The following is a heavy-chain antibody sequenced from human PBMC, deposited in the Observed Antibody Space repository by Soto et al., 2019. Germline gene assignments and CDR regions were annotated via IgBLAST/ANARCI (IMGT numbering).Heavy chain of an antibody. D-gene: IGHD3-22*01. CDR2: IYSGGST. Sequence: PGGSLRLSCAASGFTVSSNYMSWVRQAPGKGQEWVSVIYSGGSTYYADSVKGRFTISRDNSKNTLYLQMNSLRAEDTAVYYCARSLIDYYDSSGYYFYYGMDVWGQGTTVTVS. V-gene: IGHV3-53*01. CDR1: GFTVSSNY. CDR3: ARSLIDYYDSSGYYFYYGMDV. J-gene: IGHJ6*02.